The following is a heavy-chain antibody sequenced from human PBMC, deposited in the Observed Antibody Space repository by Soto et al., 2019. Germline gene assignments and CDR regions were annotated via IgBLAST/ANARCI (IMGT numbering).Heavy chain of an antibody. CDR3: ARYADYGSGPIDY. Sequence: QVQLQESGPGLVKPSQTLSLTCTVSGGSISSGGYYWSWIRQHPGKGLEWIGYIYYSGSTYYNPSLKSRVNISVEASKNQFALKLSSVAAADTAGYYCARYADYGSGPIDYWGQGTLVTVSS. J-gene: IGHJ4*02. CDR2: IYYSGST. CDR1: GGSISSGGYY. D-gene: IGHD3-16*01. V-gene: IGHV4-31*03.